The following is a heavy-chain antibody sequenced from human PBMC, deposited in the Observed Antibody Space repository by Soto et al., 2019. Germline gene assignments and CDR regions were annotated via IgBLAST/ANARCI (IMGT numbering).Heavy chain of an antibody. D-gene: IGHD6-19*01. CDR1: GVTIISNY. CDR2: IYSGGST. CDR3: ARAVAGLSHQVDAFDI. Sequence: GRPKRHPYAASGVTIISNYMRWVRKAPGKGLEWVSVIYSGGSTYYADSVKGRFTISRDNSKNTLYLQMNSLRAEDTAVYYCARAVAGLSHQVDAFDIWGQGTMVTVSS. J-gene: IGHJ3*02. V-gene: IGHV3-53*01.